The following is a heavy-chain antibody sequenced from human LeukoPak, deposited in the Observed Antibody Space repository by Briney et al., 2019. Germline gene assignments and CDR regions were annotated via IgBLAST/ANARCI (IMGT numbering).Heavy chain of an antibody. J-gene: IGHJ4*02. CDR1: GFTFSSYA. CDR3: AKGGHDFWSGYYVGDYYFDY. V-gene: IGHV3-23*01. CDR2: ISGSGGST. Sequence: GGSLRLSCAASGFTFSSYAMSWVRQAPGKGLEWVSAISGSGGSTYYADSVKGRFTISRDNSKNTLYLQMNGLRAEDTAVYYCAKGGHDFWSGYYVGDYYFDYWGQGTLVTVSS. D-gene: IGHD3-3*01.